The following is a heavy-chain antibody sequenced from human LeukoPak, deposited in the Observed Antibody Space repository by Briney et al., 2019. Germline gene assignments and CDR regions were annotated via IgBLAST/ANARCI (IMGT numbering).Heavy chain of an antibody. CDR1: GFTFRSHD. J-gene: IGHJ3*02. CDR2: ISASGGST. CDR3: VREGPRGLAFDI. D-gene: IGHD3/OR15-3a*01. Sequence: PGGSLRLSCAASGFTFRSHDMSWVRQAPGKGLEWVSGISASGGSTFYADSVKGRFTISRDNSKNTLYLRMNGLRVEDTAVYYCVREGPRGLAFDIWGQGTMVTVSS. V-gene: IGHV3-23*01.